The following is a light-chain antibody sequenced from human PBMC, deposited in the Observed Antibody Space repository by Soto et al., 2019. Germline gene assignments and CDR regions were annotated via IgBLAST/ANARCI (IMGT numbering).Light chain of an antibody. J-gene: IGKJ4*01. Sequence: DIVMTQSPESLSVSLCERATINCMSSHIFLYRSINKNYLAWYQQKPGQPPKLLIYWASTREPGVPDRFSGSVSGTNFTLTISSLQAGDVAVYYCQQYYSTPLTFGGGTKWIS. CDR3: QQYYSTPLT. CDR1: HIFLYRSINKNY. V-gene: IGKV4-1*01. CDR2: WAS.